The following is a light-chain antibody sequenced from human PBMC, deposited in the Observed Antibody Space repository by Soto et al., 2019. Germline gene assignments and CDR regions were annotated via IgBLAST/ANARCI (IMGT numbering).Light chain of an antibody. CDR1: SSDVGGYHY. CDR2: EVT. V-gene: IGLV2-14*01. CDR3: SSYTTTYTVV. Sequence: CTGTSSDVGGYHYVSWYQQHPGKAPKLMIYEVTNRPTGVSNRFSASKSGNTASLTISGLQAEDEAHYYCSSYTTTYTVVFGGGTKVTVL. J-gene: IGLJ2*01.